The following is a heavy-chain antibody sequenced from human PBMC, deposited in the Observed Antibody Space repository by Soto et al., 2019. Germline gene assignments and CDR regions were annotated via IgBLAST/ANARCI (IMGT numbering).Heavy chain of an antibody. CDR2: IYYSGST. V-gene: IGHV4-59*08. CDR3: ARHVYFDY. J-gene: IGHJ4*02. CDR1: GGSISGYY. Sequence: SETLSLTCTVSGGSISGYYWSWIRQPPGKGLEWIGYIYYSGSTNYNPSLKSRVTISVDTSKNQFSLKLSSVTAADTAVYYCARHVYFDYWGQGALVTVSS.